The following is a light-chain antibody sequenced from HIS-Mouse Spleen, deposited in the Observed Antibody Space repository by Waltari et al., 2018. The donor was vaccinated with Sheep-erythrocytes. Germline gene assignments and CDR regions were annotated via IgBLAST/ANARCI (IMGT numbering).Light chain of an antibody. J-gene: IGKJ3*01. Sequence: DIQMTQSPSSLSASVGDRVTITCRASQSICSYLNWYQQKPGKAPKLLIYAASSLQSRGPYRFSGSGSGTDFTLTISSLQPEDFATDDCQQSYSTPQFTFGPGTKVDIK. CDR1: QSICSY. V-gene: IGKV1-39*01. CDR2: AAS. CDR3: QQSYSTPQFT.